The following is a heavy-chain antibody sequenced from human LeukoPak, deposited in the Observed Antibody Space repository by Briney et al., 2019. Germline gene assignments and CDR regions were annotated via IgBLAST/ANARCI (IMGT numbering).Heavy chain of an antibody. Sequence: PGRSLRLSCAASGFTFDDYAMHWGRQAPGKGLEGVSGISWNSGSIGYADSVKGRFTISRDDAKNSLFLQMNSLSTADTALYYCARASYYYDTTGLGAVDIWGQGTMVTVSS. J-gene: IGHJ3*02. D-gene: IGHD3-22*01. CDR1: GFTFDDYA. CDR3: ARASYYYDTTGLGAVDI. CDR2: ISWNSGSI. V-gene: IGHV3-9*01.